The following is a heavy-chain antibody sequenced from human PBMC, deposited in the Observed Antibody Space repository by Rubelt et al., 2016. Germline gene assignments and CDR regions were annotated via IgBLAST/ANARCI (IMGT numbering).Heavy chain of an antibody. D-gene: IGHD6-13*01. J-gene: IGHJ6*03. CDR3: ARSYSSSWSYYFHMDV. CDR2: ISSNGGRT. Sequence: GQPGGSLRLSCAASGFTFSNYAMSWVRQAPGKGLEWVSSISSNGGRTYYADSVKGRFTISRDNSKNTLYLQMNSLRAEDTAVYYCARSYSSSWSYYFHMDVWDRGTTVTVSS. V-gene: IGHV3-23*01. CDR1: GFTFSNYA.